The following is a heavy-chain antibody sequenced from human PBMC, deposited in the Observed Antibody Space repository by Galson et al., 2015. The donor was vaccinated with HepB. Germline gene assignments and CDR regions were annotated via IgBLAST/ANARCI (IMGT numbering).Heavy chain of an antibody. J-gene: IGHJ4*02. CDR2: INAYNGNT. CDR3: ARDPGGAMVDY. V-gene: IGHV1-18*01. CDR1: GYTFTNYG. D-gene: IGHD2-8*01. Sequence: SVKVSCKASGYTFTNYGFSWLRQAPGQGLEWMGWINAYNGNTKYAQMLQGRVTLTTDTSTSTAYMELRSLTSDDTAVYYCARDPGGAMVDYWGQGTLVTVSS.